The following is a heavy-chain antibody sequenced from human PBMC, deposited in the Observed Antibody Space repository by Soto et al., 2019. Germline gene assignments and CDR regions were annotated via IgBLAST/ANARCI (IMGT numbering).Heavy chain of an antibody. J-gene: IGHJ2*01. CDR3: ARGSPITYWYIDL. V-gene: IGHV1-2*04. CDR1: GYTFTGYY. D-gene: IGHD5-12*01. Sequence: QVQLVQSGAEVKKPGASVKVSCKASGYTFTGYYMHWVRQAPGQGLEWMGWINPNSGGTNYAQKFQGWVTMTRDTDISTAYMELSRLRSDATAVYYCARGSPITYWYIDLWGSGTMVTVYS. CDR2: INPNSGGT.